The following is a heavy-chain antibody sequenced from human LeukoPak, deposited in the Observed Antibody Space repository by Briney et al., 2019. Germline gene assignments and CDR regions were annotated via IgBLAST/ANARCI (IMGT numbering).Heavy chain of an antibody. CDR2: ITGSGGGT. V-gene: IGHV3-23*01. Sequence: PGGSLRLSCAASGFTFSNYAMSWVRQAPGKGLEWVSAITGSGGGTYYADSVKGRFTISRDNSKNTLYLQMNSLRAEDTAVYYCAKWGDYDVLTGYYDPDYWGQGTPVTVSS. CDR3: AKWGDYDVLTGYYDPDY. CDR1: GFTFSNYA. D-gene: IGHD3-9*01. J-gene: IGHJ4*02.